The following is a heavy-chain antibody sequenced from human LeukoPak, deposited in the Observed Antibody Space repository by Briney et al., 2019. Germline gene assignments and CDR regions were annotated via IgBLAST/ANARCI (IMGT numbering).Heavy chain of an antibody. CDR3: AREGLGDAFDI. Sequence: GGSLRLSCAASGFTFSSYAMSWVRQAPGKGLEWVGRTRNKANSYTTEYAASVKGRFTISRDDSKNSLYLQMNSLKTEDTAVYYCAREGLGDAFDIWGQGTMVTVSS. CDR1: GFTFSSYA. CDR2: TRNKANSYTT. V-gene: IGHV3-72*01. J-gene: IGHJ3*02.